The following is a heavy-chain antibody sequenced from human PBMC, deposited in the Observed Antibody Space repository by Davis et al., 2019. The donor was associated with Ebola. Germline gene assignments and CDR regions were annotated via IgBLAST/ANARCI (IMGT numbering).Heavy chain of an antibody. CDR3: ARDVYSSSPHYWYFDL. CDR2: INPNSGGT. D-gene: IGHD6-6*01. Sequence: ASVKVSCKASGYTFTGYYMHWVRQAPGQGLEWMGWINPNSGGTNYAQKFQGRVTMTGDTSISTAYTELSRLRSDDTAVYYCARDVYSSSPHYWYFDLWGRGTLVTVSS. CDR1: GYTFTGYY. V-gene: IGHV1-2*02. J-gene: IGHJ2*01.